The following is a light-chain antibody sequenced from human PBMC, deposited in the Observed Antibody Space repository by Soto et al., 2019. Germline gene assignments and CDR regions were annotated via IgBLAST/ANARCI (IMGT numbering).Light chain of an antibody. J-gene: IGKJ1*01. V-gene: IGKV3-15*01. Sequence: EVVMTQSPATLSVSPGERATLSCGASQSVRSYLAWYQQKPGQAPRLLIHGASTRAPGIPARFSGSGSGTYFTLTISSLQSEDFAVYYCHQYDHWPQTFGQWGKVDIK. CDR1: QSVRSY. CDR2: GAS. CDR3: HQYDHWPQT.